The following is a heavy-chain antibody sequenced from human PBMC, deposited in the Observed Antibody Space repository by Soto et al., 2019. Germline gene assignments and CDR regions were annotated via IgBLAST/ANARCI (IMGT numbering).Heavy chain of an antibody. D-gene: IGHD6-13*01. Sequence: ASVKVSCKVSGYTLTELSMHWVRQAPGKGLEWMGGFDPEDGETIYAQKFQGRVTMTEDTSTDTAYMELSSLRSEDTAVYYCATDLISNSSSWLDYFFYGMYVWGQ. CDR3: ATDLISNSSSWLDYFFYGMYV. V-gene: IGHV1-24*01. CDR1: GYTLTELS. CDR2: FDPEDGET. J-gene: IGHJ6*02.